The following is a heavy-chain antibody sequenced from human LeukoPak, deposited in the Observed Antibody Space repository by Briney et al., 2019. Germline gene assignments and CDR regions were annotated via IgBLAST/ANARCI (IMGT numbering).Heavy chain of an antibody. CDR2: IWYDGSNK. CDR3: ANDVSQTGAFNI. Sequence: GGSLRLSCAASGFTFSSYGMHWVRQAPGKGLEWVAVIWYDGSNKYYADSVKGRFTISRDNSKNTLYLQMNSLRVEDTAVYYCANDVSQTGAFNIWGQGTMVTVSS. J-gene: IGHJ3*02. D-gene: IGHD7-27*01. V-gene: IGHV3-33*06. CDR1: GFTFSSYG.